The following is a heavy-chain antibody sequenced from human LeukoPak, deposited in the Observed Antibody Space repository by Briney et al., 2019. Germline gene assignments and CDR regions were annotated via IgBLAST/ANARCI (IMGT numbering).Heavy chain of an antibody. D-gene: IGHD4-17*01. Sequence: GASLRLSCAASGFTFSSYAMSWVRQAPGKGLEWISPVSGGTTYYADSVKGRFTIARDNSRNTLYLQMNSLRAEDTAVYCCAKRYVPDDYGIYYYYAMDVWGQGTTVTVSS. CDR3: AKRYVPDDYGIYYYYAMDV. CDR2: VSGGTT. V-gene: IGHV3-23*01. J-gene: IGHJ6*02. CDR1: GFTFSSYA.